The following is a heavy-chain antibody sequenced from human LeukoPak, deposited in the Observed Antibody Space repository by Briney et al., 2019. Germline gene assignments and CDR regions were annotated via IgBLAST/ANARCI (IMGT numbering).Heavy chain of an antibody. CDR3: ASRSSIWSGYQDTLYYFDS. CDR2: IDYSGST. V-gene: IGHV4-59*01. Sequence: PSETLSLTCTVSGGSISSYYWSWLRQPPRKRLEWIGHIDYSGSTNYNPSLKSRVTISVDTSKSQFSLKLSSVTAADTAVYYCASRSSIWSGYQDTLYYFDSWGQGTLVTVSP. CDR1: GGSISSYY. D-gene: IGHD3-3*01. J-gene: IGHJ4*02.